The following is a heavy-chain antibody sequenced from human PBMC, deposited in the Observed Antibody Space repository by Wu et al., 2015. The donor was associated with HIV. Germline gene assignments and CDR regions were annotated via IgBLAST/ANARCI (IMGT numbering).Heavy chain of an antibody. CDR2: INPNSGGT. Sequence: QVQLVQSGAEVKKPGASVKVSCKASGYTFTGYYMHWVRQAPGQGLEWMGWINPNSGGTNYAQKFQGRVTMTRDTSISTAYMELSRLRSDDTAVYYCYTTTVTTFDYYYMDVWGKGTTVTVSS. V-gene: IGHV1-2*02. CDR1: GYTFTGYY. J-gene: IGHJ6*03. CDR3: YTTTVTTFDYYYMDV. D-gene: IGHD4-17*01.